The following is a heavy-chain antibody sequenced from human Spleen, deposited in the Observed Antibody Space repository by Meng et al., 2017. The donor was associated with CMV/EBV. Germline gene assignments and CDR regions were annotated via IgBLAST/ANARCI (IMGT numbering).Heavy chain of an antibody. CDR1: GFTFSTYE. J-gene: IGHJ4*02. V-gene: IGHV3-48*03. Sequence: GGSLRLSCAASGFTFSTYEMNWVRQAPGKGLEWVSYISSSGTTIYYAASVKGRFTTSRDNAKNSMYLQMNSLRVEDTAVYYCARELDYWGQGTLVTVSS. CDR3: ARELDY. CDR2: ISSSGTTI.